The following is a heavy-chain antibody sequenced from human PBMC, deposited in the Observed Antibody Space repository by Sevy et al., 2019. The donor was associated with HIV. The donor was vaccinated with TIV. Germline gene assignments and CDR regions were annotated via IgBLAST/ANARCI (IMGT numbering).Heavy chain of an antibody. V-gene: IGHV3-33*01. D-gene: IGHD3-10*01. CDR2: IWYDGSNK. CDR1: GFTFSSYG. J-gene: IGHJ1*01. Sequence: GGSLRLSCAASGFTFSSYGMHWVRQAPGKGLEWVAVIWYDGSNKYYAYSVKGRFTISRDNSKNTLYLQMNSLRAEDTAVYYCARDPAGEGYAIRYFQHWGQGTLVTVSS. CDR3: ARDPAGEGYAIRYFQH.